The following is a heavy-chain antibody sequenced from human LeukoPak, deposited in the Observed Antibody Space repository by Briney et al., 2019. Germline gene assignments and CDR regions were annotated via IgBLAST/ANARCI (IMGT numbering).Heavy chain of an antibody. D-gene: IGHD2/OR15-2a*01. V-gene: IGHV3-7*01. CDR3: ARGPTRANSSDY. CDR2: IKQDGSEK. CDR1: GFTFSSYW. Sequence: GSLRLSCAASGFTFSSYWMSWVRQAPGKGLEWVAKIKQDGSEKYYVDSVKGRFTLSRDNAKNSLYLQMNSLRAEDTAVYYCARGPTRANSSDYWGQGTLVTVSS. J-gene: IGHJ4*02.